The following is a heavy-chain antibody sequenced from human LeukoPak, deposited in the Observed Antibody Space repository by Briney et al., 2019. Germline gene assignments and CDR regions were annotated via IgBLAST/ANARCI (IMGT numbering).Heavy chain of an antibody. D-gene: IGHD1-14*01. CDR3: ARGARTRTTNWFDP. Sequence: PSDTLSLTCTVSGGSINTYYWSWIRQPPGKGLEWLGHVYESGTTTYNPSLKSRVTISADTSRNQFSLKLSSVTAADTAIYYCARGARTRTTNWFDPWGQGTLVTVSS. V-gene: IGHV4-59*07. J-gene: IGHJ5*02. CDR1: GGSINTYY. CDR2: VYESGTT.